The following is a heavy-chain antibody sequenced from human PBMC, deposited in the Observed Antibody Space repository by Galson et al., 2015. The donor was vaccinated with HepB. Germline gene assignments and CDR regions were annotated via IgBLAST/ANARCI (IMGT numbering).Heavy chain of an antibody. Sequence: SLRLSCAASGFTFDDYAMHWVRQAPGKGLEWVSGISWNSGSIGYADSVKDRFTISRDNAKNSLYLQMNSLRAEDTAVYYCARLEGQQLVYWYFDLWGRGTLVTVSS. V-gene: IGHV3-9*01. D-gene: IGHD6-13*01. J-gene: IGHJ2*01. CDR2: ISWNSGSI. CDR1: GFTFDDYA. CDR3: ARLEGQQLVYWYFDL.